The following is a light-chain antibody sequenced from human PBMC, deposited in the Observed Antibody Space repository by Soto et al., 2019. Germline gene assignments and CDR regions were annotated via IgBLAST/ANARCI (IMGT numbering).Light chain of an antibody. V-gene: IGKV1-5*03. Sequence: DIQITQSPSALSSSVRDRFTITCQASQDISDVLNWYQQRPGKAPKLLIYKASTLKSGVPSRFSGSGSGTEFTLTISSLQPDDFATYYCQHYNSYSEAFGQVTKVDIK. J-gene: IGKJ1*01. CDR2: KAS. CDR3: QHYNSYSEA. CDR1: QDISDV.